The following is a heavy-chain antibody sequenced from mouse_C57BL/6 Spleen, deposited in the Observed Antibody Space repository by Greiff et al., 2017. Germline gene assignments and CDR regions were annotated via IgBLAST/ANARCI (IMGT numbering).Heavy chain of an antibody. CDR2: INPSSGYT. V-gene: IGHV1-4*01. J-gene: IGHJ4*01. CDR3: ARWLSYAMDY. CDR1: GYTFTSYT. D-gene: IGHD3-3*01. Sequence: QVQLQQSGAELARPGASVKMSCKASGYTFTSYTMHWVKPRPGQGLEWIGYINPSSGYTKYNQKFKDKATLTADKSSSTAYMQLSSLTSEDSAVYYCARWLSYAMDYWGQGTSGTVSS.